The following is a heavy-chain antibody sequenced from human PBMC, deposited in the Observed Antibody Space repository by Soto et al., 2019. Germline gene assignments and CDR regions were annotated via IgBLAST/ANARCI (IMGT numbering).Heavy chain of an antibody. D-gene: IGHD3-9*01. CDR2: INHSGST. J-gene: IGHJ6*02. Sequence: PXETLSLTCAVYGGSFSGYYWSWIRQPPGKGLEWIGEINHSGSTNYNPSLKSRVTISVDTSKNQFSLKLSSVTAADTAVYYCARVSGYDILTAYYYYGMDVWGQGTTVTVSS. CDR1: GGSFSGYY. V-gene: IGHV4-34*01. CDR3: ARVSGYDILTAYYYYGMDV.